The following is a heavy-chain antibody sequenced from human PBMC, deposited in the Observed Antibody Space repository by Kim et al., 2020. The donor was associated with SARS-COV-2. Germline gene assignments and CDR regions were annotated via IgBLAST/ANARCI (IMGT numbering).Heavy chain of an antibody. D-gene: IGHD5-12*01. CDR2: IYTSGST. J-gene: IGHJ4*02. Sequence: SETLSLTCTVSGGSISSGSYYWSWIRQPAGKGLEWIGRIYTSGSTNYNPSLKSRVTISVDTSKNQFSLKLSSVTAADTAVYYCARENSGYSGYDNVDYWGQRTLVTVSS. CDR3: ARENSGYSGYDNVDY. CDR1: GGSISSGSYY. V-gene: IGHV4-61*02.